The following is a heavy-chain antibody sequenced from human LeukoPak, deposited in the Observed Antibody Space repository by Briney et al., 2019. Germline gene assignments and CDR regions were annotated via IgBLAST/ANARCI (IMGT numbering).Heavy chain of an antibody. CDR3: ANYLQRGMDV. CDR1: GFTFSSYA. D-gene: IGHD1-1*01. Sequence: GGSLRLSCAASGFTFSSYAMSWVRQASGKGLEWVAVIGGGGSNINYADSVKGRFTISRDNSKNTVYLQMNSLRADDTAIYYCANYLQRGMDVWGQGTTVTVSS. CDR2: IGGGGSNI. V-gene: IGHV3-23*01. J-gene: IGHJ6*02.